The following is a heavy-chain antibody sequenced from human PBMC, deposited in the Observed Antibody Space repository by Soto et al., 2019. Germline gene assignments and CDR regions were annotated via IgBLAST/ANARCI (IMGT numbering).Heavy chain of an antibody. CDR2: ISSSSSTI. CDR1: GFTCSSYS. CDR3: AKGGRQWLVTKDFRY. D-gene: IGHD6-19*01. J-gene: IGHJ4*02. V-gene: IGHV3-48*01. Sequence: HPGRSLRISCAASGFTCSSYSMNWVRHAPGKGLEWVSYISSSSSTIYYADSVKGRSTISRDSSKNTVSLEMTSLTAEDTAVYSCAKGGRQWLVTKDFRYWGQGGLVT.